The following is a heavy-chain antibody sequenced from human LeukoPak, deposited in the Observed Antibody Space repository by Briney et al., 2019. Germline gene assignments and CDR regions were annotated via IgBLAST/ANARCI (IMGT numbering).Heavy chain of an antibody. CDR3: ARTFDI. J-gene: IGHJ3*02. CDR1: GFTFIGFS. Sequence: PGGPLSFSVEASGFTFIGFSMTWFRKAPGKGLEWVSSISSSSSYIYYADSVKGRFTISRDNAKNSLYLQMNSLRAEDTAVYYCARTFDIWGQGTMVTVSS. V-gene: IGHV3-21*01. CDR2: ISSSSSYI.